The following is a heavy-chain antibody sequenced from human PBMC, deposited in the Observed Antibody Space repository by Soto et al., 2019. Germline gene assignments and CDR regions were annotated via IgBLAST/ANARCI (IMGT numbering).Heavy chain of an antibody. CDR3: ARETNPYTASSHAFDL. CDR2: VSRTGSFI. D-gene: IGHD2-2*02. Sequence: EVQLVESGGGLVKPGGSRRLSCAASGFTFSSYGMNWVRQAPGKGLECVSSVSRTGSFIYSADPVKGQFTISRDKAQSSLALQMSRLNVEDPAVYYGARETNPYTASSHAFDLWGQGTIVTVSS. CDR1: GFTFSSYG. J-gene: IGHJ3*01. V-gene: IGHV3-21*01.